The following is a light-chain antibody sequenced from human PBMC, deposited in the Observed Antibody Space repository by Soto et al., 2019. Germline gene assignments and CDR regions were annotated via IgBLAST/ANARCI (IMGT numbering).Light chain of an antibody. Sequence: IVLTQSPGTLSLSPGERATLSCRASQSVSSSYLAWYQQKPGQAPRLLIHGASSRATGIPDRFSGSGSGTDFTLTISRLEPEDFAVYYCQQYGSWTFGQGTKVDIK. CDR3: QQYGSWT. CDR1: QSVSSSY. V-gene: IGKV3-20*01. CDR2: GAS. J-gene: IGKJ1*01.